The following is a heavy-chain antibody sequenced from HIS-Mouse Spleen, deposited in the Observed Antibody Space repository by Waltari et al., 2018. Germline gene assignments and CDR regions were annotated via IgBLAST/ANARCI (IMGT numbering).Heavy chain of an antibody. V-gene: IGHV4-39*07. CDR2: IYYSGST. J-gene: IGHJ2*01. D-gene: IGHD6-13*01. CDR1: GGSISISSYY. Sequence: QLQLQESGPGLVKPSATLPLTCTVSGGSISISSYYWGWIRQPPGKGLEWIGSIYYSGSTYYNPSLKSRVTISVDTSKNQFSLKLSSVTAADTAVYYCAREIPYSSSWYDWYFDLWGRGTLVTVSS. CDR3: AREIPYSSSWYDWYFDL.